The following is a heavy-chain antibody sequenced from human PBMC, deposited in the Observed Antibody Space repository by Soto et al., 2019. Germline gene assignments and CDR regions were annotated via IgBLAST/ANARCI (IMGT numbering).Heavy chain of an antibody. V-gene: IGHV1-8*01. CDR3: ARVLQTTVGVRGVPWDYYMDV. J-gene: IGHJ6*03. D-gene: IGHD3-10*01. CDR1: GYTFTSYD. CDR2: MNTNSGNT. Sequence: QVQLVQSGAEVKKPGASVKVSCKASGYTFTSYDINWVRQATGQGLEWMGWMNTNSGNTGYAQKFQGRVTMTRNTSISTAYMELSSLRSEDTAVYYCARVLQTTVGVRGVPWDYYMDVWGKGTTVTVSS.